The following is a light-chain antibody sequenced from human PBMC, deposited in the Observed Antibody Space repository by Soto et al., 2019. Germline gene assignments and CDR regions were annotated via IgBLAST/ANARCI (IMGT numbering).Light chain of an antibody. J-gene: IGKJ1*01. CDR2: DAS. V-gene: IGKV3-11*01. CDR3: QQRKT. CDR1: QSVSSY. Sequence: EIVLTQSPATLSLSPGERATLSCRASQSVSSYLAWYQQKPGQAPRLLIYDASNRATGIPARFSGSESGTDFTLTISSLEPEDFAVYYCQQRKTFGQGTKVDIK.